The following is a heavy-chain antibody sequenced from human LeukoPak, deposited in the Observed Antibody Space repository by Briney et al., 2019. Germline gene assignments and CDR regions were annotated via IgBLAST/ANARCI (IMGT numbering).Heavy chain of an antibody. CDR3: ARASNDWFDP. Sequence: GGSLRLSCAASGFTVSSNYMSWVRQAPGRGLEWVSYISSSSSTIYYADSVKGRFTISRDNAKNSLYLQMNSLRAEDTAVYYCARASNDWFDPWGQGTLVTVSS. CDR2: ISSSSSTI. J-gene: IGHJ5*02. CDR1: GFTVSSNY. V-gene: IGHV3-48*01.